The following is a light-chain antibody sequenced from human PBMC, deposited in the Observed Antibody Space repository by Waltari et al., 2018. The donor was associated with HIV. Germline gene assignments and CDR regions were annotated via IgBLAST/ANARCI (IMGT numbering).Light chain of an antibody. CDR3: CSYARTSTYV. J-gene: IGLJ1*01. CDR2: DVS. V-gene: IGLV2-23*02. CDR1: SRDVGGYNY. Sequence: QSALTQPASVSGSPGQSITISCAGTSRDVGGYNYVYWYQPHPGKAPKLMLYDVSKRPAGVSNRFSGSKSGNTASLTISGLQAEDEADYYCCSYARTSTYVFGTGTKVTVL.